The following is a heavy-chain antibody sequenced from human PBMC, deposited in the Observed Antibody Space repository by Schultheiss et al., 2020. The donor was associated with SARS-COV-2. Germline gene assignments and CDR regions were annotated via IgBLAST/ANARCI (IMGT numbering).Heavy chain of an antibody. V-gene: IGHV3-30*03. CDR1: GFTFSSYG. J-gene: IGHJ4*02. CDR3: ARERGGGDYYFDY. Sequence: GESLKISCAASGFTFSSYGMHWVRQAPGKGLEWVAVISYDGSNKYYADSVKGRFTISRDNAKNSLYLQMNSLRAEDTAVYYCARERGGGDYYFDYWGQGTLVTVSS. D-gene: IGHD4-17*01. CDR2: ISYDGSNK.